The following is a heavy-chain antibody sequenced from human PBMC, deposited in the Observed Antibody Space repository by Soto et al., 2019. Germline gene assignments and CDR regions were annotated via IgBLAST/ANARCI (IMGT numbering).Heavy chain of an antibody. CDR2: IYYSGST. D-gene: IGHD6-13*01. V-gene: IGHV4-31*03. Sequence: PSETLSLTCTVSGGSISSGGYYWSWIRQHPGKGLEWIGYIYYSGSTYYNPSLKSRVTISVDTSKNQFSLKLSSVTAADTAVYYCARSPGYSSSWSFWLDPWGQGTLVTVSS. CDR1: GGSISSGGYY. CDR3: ARSPGYSSSWSFWLDP. J-gene: IGHJ5*02.